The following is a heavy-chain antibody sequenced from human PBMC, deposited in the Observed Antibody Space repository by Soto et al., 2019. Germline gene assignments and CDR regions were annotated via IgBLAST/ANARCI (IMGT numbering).Heavy chain of an antibody. CDR1: GFTFSDYA. Sequence: VQLVESGGGVVQPGRSLRLSCAASGFTFSDYAMHWVRQAPGKGLEWVAVVSHDGRNTHYADSVKGRFTISSDSSKNTVSREMPSLRAEDTAVDYCAKGGRQWLVTSDFNYWGPGALVTVSS. CDR3: AKGGRQWLVTSDFNY. J-gene: IGHJ4*02. CDR2: VSHDGRNT. V-gene: IGHV3-30*18. D-gene: IGHD6-19*01.